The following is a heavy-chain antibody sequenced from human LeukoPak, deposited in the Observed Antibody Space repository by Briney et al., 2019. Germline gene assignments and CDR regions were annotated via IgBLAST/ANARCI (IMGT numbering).Heavy chain of an antibody. J-gene: IGHJ4*02. V-gene: IGHV3-30-3*01. Sequence: PGGSLRLSCEASRFTLNNYAMHWVRQAPGKGLEWVAVISYDGSNKYYADSVKGRFTISRDNSKNTLYLQMNSLRAEDTAVYYCARDYDSSGSSIDYWGQGTLVTVSS. D-gene: IGHD3-22*01. CDR3: ARDYDSSGSSIDY. CDR1: RFTLNNYA. CDR2: ISYDGSNK.